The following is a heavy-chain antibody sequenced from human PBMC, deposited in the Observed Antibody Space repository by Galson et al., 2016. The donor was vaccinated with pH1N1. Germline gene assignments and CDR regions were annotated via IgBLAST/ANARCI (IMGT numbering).Heavy chain of an antibody. J-gene: IGHJ4*02. V-gene: IGHV4-30-4*08. Sequence: TLSLTCTVSGGSISSGDYYWSRIRQPPGKGLEWIGYIFYSESTYYNPSLKSRVTISVDTSKNQFSLKLTSVTAADTAVYYCARGVAAAGSYYFDYWGQGTLVTVSS. CDR2: IFYSEST. D-gene: IGHD6-13*01. CDR1: GGSISSGDYY. CDR3: ARGVAAAGSYYFDY.